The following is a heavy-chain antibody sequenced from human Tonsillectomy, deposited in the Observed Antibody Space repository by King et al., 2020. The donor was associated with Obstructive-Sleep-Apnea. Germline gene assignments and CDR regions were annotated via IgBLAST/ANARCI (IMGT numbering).Heavy chain of an antibody. CDR1: GGSISSGGYH. D-gene: IGHD3-10*01. CDR3: ARDDGSGLGAFDP. V-gene: IGHV4-31*03. J-gene: IGHJ5*02. Sequence: QLQESGPGLVKPSQTLSLTCTVSGGSISSGGYHWSWIRQHPGKGLEWIGYIYYSGSTYYNPSPKSRVTISVDTSKNQISLKLSSMPAADTAVYYCARDDGSGLGAFDPWGQGTLVTVSS. CDR2: IYYSGST.